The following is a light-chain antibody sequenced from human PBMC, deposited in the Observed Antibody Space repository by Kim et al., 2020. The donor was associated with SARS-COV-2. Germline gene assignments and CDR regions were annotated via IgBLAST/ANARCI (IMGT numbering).Light chain of an antibody. Sequence: QSVLSQPPSASGTPGQRGTISCSGSGSNIGSNYVYWYQQFPGAAPRLLIYRNNERSSGVPDRFSGSKSGSSASLAISGLRSEDEADYYCAAWDDSLSGMVFGGGTKLNVL. V-gene: IGLV1-47*01. CDR1: GSNIGSNY. J-gene: IGLJ2*01. CDR3: AAWDDSLSGMV. CDR2: RNN.